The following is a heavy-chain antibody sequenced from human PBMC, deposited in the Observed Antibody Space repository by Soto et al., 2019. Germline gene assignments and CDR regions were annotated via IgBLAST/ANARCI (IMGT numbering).Heavy chain of an antibody. Sequence: SETLSLTCTVSGGSISSYYWSWIRQPPGKGLEWIGYIYYSGSTNYNPSLKSRVTISVDTSKNQFSLKLSSVTAADTAVYYCAINRGLYSGSYLNYYYYGMDVWGQGTTVTVSS. J-gene: IGHJ6*02. CDR3: AINRGLYSGSYLNYYYYGMDV. V-gene: IGHV4-59*01. CDR2: IYYSGST. CDR1: GGSISSYY. D-gene: IGHD1-26*01.